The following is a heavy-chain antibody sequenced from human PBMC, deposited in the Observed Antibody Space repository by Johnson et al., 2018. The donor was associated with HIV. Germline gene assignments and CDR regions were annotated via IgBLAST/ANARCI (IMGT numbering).Heavy chain of an antibody. Sequence: VQLVESGGGLFQPGGSLRLSCAASGFTVSSNYMSWVRQAPGKGLEWVSVIYSGGSTYYADSVKGRFTISRDNSKNTLYLQMNSLRAEDTAVYYCARDPAIRWSEWDSSGYYSPDAFDIWGQGTMVTVSS. CDR1: GFTVSSNY. CDR2: IYSGGST. CDR3: ARDPAIRWSEWDSSGYYSPDAFDI. D-gene: IGHD3-22*01. V-gene: IGHV3-66*02. J-gene: IGHJ3*02.